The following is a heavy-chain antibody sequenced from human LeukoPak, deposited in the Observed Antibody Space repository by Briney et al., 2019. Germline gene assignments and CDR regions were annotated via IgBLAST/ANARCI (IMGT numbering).Heavy chain of an antibody. J-gene: IGHJ4*02. CDR1: GYTFTGYY. CDR3: AREEVIAAAGPTLDY. D-gene: IGHD6-13*01. CDR2: INPNTGGI. Sequence: GASVKVSCKSSGYTFTGYYMHWVRQAPGQGLEWMGWINPNTGGIHYAQKFQGRVTMTRDTSISTAYMELSRLRSDDTAVFYCAREEVIAAAGPTLDYWGQGALVTVSS. V-gene: IGHV1-2*02.